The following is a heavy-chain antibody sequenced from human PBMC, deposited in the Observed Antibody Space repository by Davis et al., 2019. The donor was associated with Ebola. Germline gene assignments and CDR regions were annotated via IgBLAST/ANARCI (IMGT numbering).Heavy chain of an antibody. CDR3: ARARGYCSGGSCYGPQYYFDY. CDR2: IYYSGST. D-gene: IGHD2-15*01. V-gene: IGHV4-39*07. J-gene: IGHJ4*02. CDR1: GGSISSSSYY. Sequence: SETLSPTCTVPGGSISSSSYYWGWIRQPPGKGLEWIGSIYYSGSTNYNPSLTSRVTISVDTSKNQFSLKLSSVTAADTAVYYCARARGYCSGGSCYGPQYYFDYWGQGTLVTVSS.